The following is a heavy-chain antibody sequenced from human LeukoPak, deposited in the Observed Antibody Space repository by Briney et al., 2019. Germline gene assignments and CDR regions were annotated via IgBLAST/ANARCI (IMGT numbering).Heavy chain of an antibody. J-gene: IGHJ4*02. V-gene: IGHV3-9*01. CDR1: GFTFDDYA. Sequence: GRSLRLSCAASGFTFDDYAMHWVRQAPGKGLEWVSGISWNSGSIGYADSVKGRFTISRDNAKNSLYLQMNSLRAEDTALYYCAKDDPGPRAFDYWGQGALVIVS. CDR2: ISWNSGSI. CDR3: AKDDPGPRAFDY. D-gene: IGHD3-10*01.